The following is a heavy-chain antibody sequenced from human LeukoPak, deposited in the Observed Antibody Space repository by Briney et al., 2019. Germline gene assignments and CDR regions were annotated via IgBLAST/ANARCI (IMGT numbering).Heavy chain of an antibody. CDR3: ARVEFGESSSYGMDV. Sequence: ASVKVSCKASGYTFTNYGISWVRQAPGQGLEWMGWISAYNGNTNYAQKLQGRVIMTTDTSMNTAYMELRSLRSDDTAVYYCARVEFGESSSYGMDVWGQGTTVTVSS. V-gene: IGHV1-18*01. CDR1: GYTFTNYG. J-gene: IGHJ6*02. CDR2: ISAYNGNT. D-gene: IGHD3-10*01.